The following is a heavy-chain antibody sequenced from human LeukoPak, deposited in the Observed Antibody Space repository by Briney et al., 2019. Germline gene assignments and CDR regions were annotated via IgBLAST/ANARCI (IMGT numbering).Heavy chain of an antibody. Sequence: GASVKISCKASGYTFTTRYYMHWVRQAPGQGLEWIGIINTSGGGTNCAQKFQGRVTMTRDTSTSTVYMELGSLTSEDTAVYYCAREESGGYFDYWGQGTLVTASS. V-gene: IGHV1-46*01. CDR2: INTSGGGT. CDR1: GYTFTTRYY. CDR3: AREESGGYFDY. J-gene: IGHJ4*02. D-gene: IGHD2-8*02.